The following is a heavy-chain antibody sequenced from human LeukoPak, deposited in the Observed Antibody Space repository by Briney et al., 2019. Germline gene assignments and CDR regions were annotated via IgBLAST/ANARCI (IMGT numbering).Heavy chain of an antibody. J-gene: IGHJ4*02. CDR2: ISTSGNT. V-gene: IGHV4-4*07. Sequence: SETLSLTCTVSGGSINSYYWSWIRQPAGKGLEWIGRISTSGNTNYNPSLKSRVTMSIDTSENQFSLKLSSVTAADTAVYYCARVYSSGWYLIPAKYYFDYWGQGTLVTVSS. CDR3: ARVYSSGWYLIPAKYYFDY. CDR1: GGSINSYY. D-gene: IGHD6-19*01.